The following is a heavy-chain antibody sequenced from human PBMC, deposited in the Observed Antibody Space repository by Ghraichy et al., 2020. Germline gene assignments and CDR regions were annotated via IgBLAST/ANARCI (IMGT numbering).Heavy chain of an antibody. CDR2: ISGSGGST. Sequence: GGSLRLSCAASGFTFSTYAMSWVRQAPGKGLEWVSAISGSGGSTYYADSVKGRFTISRDNSKNTLYLQMNSLRAEDTAVYYCAKGWFGELHVLDYWGQGTLVTVSS. V-gene: IGHV3-23*01. J-gene: IGHJ4*02. CDR3: AKGWFGELHVLDY. D-gene: IGHD3-10*01. CDR1: GFTFSTYA.